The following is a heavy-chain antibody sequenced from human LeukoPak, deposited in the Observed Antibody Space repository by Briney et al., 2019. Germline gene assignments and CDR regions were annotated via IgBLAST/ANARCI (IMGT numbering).Heavy chain of an antibody. CDR2: IRSRAYGGTT. Sequence: PGGSLRLSCTASGFTFGDYAMSWFRQAPGKGLEWVGFIRSRAYGGTTEYAASVKGRFTISRDNAKNSLYLQMNSLRAEDTALYYCAKDKGVGASFDYWGQRTLVTVSS. V-gene: IGHV3-49*03. CDR3: AKDKGVGASFDY. CDR1: GFTFGDYA. J-gene: IGHJ4*02. D-gene: IGHD1-26*01.